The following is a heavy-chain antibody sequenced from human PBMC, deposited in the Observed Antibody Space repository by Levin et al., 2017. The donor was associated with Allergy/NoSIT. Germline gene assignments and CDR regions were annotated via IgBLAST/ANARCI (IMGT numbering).Heavy chain of an antibody. Sequence: GGSLRLSCAASGFTVSTNYMSWVRQAPGKGLEWVSVIYSGGNTYYADSVKGRFIISRDNTKNTLSLQMTSLGAEDTAVYYCVRGAELDYWGQGTLVTVSS. CDR3: VRGAELDY. CDR1: GFTVSTNY. J-gene: IGHJ4*02. CDR2: IYSGGNT. V-gene: IGHV3-53*01.